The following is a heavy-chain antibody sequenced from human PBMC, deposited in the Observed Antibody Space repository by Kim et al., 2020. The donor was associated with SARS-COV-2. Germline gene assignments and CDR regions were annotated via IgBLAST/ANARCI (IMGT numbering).Heavy chain of an antibody. J-gene: IGHJ4*02. D-gene: IGHD4-17*01. V-gene: IGHV4-59*13. CDR1: GGSISSYY. Sequence: SETLSLTCTVSGGSISSYYWSWIRQPPGKGLERIGNMYYSGSTNYNPSLKSRVPISVDTSKNQFSLKLSSVTAADTAVYYCAREGRPDYGDYYFDYWGQGTLVTVSS. CDR2: MYYSGST. CDR3: AREGRPDYGDYYFDY.